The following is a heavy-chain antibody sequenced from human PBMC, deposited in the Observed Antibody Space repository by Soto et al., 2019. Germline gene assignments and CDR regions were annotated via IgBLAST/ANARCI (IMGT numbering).Heavy chain of an antibody. V-gene: IGHV2-5*02. J-gene: IGHJ5*02. CDR3: AHLLSGSCPKA. CDR1: GFSLTTSGVG. CDR2: IYWDDDK. Sequence: QITLKESGPTLVKATQTLTLTCTFSGFSLTTSGVGVGWIRQPPGKALECLAVIYWDDDKRNSPSLKSRLTITKDTSKNQVVLTMTNMAPVDTATYYWAHLLSGSCPKAWGQGTLVSV. D-gene: IGHD3-10*01.